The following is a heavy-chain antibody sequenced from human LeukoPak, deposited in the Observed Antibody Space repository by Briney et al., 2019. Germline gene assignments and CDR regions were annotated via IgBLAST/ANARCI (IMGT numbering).Heavy chain of an antibody. J-gene: IGHJ4*02. D-gene: IGHD3-10*01. V-gene: IGHV3-30*02. CDR3: AKEVSPLTTMVRGVIGGDFDY. Sequence: PGGSLRLSCAASGFTFSSYGMHWVRQAPGKGLEWVAFIRYDGSNKYYADSVKGRFTISRDNSKNTLYLQMNSLRAEDTAVYYCAKEVSPLTTMVRGVIGGDFDYWGQGTLVTVSS. CDR2: IRYDGSNK. CDR1: GFTFSSYG.